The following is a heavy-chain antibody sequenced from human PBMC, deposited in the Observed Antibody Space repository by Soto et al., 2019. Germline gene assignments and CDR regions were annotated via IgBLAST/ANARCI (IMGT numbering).Heavy chain of an antibody. CDR1: GYAFTTYG. CDR2: ISAHNGNT. D-gene: IGHD1-1*01. Sequence: QVHLVQSGAEVKKPGASVKVSCKGSGYAFTTYGITWVRQAPGQGLEWMGWISAHNGNTDYAQKLQGRVTVTRDTCTSTAYMGLRRLRSDDTAVYYCARGRYGDYWGQGALVTVSS. CDR3: ARGRYGDY. V-gene: IGHV1-18*01. J-gene: IGHJ4*02.